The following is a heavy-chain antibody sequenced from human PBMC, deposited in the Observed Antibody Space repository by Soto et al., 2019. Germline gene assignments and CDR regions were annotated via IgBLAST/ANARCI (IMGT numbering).Heavy chain of an antibody. CDR3: ARAGFSYGHLLF. V-gene: IGHV4-30-4*02. J-gene: IGHJ4*02. D-gene: IGHD3-10*01. CDR1: GGPIKTGDYY. Sequence: SDTLALTCNVSGGPIKTGDYYWNWIRQPPGKGLEWIGYVFYSGATNYSPSLKSRAAISMDTSKNQFSLSLTSVTAADTAVYYCARAGFSYGHLLFWGQGIRVTVPS. CDR2: VFYSGAT.